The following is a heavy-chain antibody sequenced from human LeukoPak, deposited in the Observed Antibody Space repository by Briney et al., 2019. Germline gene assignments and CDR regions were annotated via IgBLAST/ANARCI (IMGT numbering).Heavy chain of an antibody. D-gene: IGHD3-22*01. V-gene: IGHV3-23*01. CDR1: GFSFSSYA. CDR3: ATDIDSSGYYGDAFDI. Sequence: GGSLRLSCAAFGFSFSSYAMSWVRQAPGKGLEWVSAISGSGVNPYYADSVKGRFTISRDNSEDTLYLQMNSLRAEDTAAYYCATDIDSSGYYGDAFDIWGQGTMVTVSS. J-gene: IGHJ3*02. CDR2: ISGSGVNP.